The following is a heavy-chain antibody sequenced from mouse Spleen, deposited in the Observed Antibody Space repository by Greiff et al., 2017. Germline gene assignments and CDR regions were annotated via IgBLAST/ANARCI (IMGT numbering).Heavy chain of an antibody. V-gene: IGHV1-82*01. CDR2: IYPGDGDT. D-gene: IGHD4-1*01. CDR3: AKTGTGAMDY. J-gene: IGHJ4*01. Sequence: VQLQQSGPELVKPGASVKISCKASGYAFSSSWMNWVKQRPGKGLEWIGRIYPGDGDTNYNQKFKGKATLTVDKSSSTAYMQLSSLTSEDSAVYYCAKTGTGAMDYWGQGTSVTVSS. CDR1: GYAFSSSW.